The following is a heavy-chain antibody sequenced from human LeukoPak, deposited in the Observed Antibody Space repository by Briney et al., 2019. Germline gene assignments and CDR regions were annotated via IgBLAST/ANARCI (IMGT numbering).Heavy chain of an antibody. CDR1: GGSISSSSYY. J-gene: IGHJ4*02. CDR2: IYYSGST. CDR3: ARHGAPYYGSGSPFDY. V-gene: IGHV4-39*01. Sequence: SETLSLTCTVSGGSISSSSYYWGWIRQPPGKGLAWIGSIYYSGSTYYNPSLKSRVTISVDTSKNQFSLKLSSVTAADTAVYYCARHGAPYYGSGSPFDYWGQGTLVTVSS. D-gene: IGHD3-10*01.